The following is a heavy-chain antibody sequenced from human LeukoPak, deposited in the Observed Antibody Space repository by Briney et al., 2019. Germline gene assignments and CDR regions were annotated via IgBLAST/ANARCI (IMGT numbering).Heavy chain of an antibody. J-gene: IGHJ4*02. V-gene: IGHV3-7*01. CDR2: IKPDGSAK. CDR1: GFSFSTSG. Sequence: GGPLRLSVTASGFSFSTSGMSWFRKAPGKGLKPVANIKPDGSAKYYVNSVKGRFTISRDNAKNSLYLQMNSLRVEDMALYYCARDVGSNDYHDYWGQGTLVTVSS. CDR3: ARDVGSNDYHDY. D-gene: IGHD6-25*01.